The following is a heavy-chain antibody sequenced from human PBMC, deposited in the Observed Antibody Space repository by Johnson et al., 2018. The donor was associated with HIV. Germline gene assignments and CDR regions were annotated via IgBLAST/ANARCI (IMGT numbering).Heavy chain of an antibody. CDR2: IGTTGDT. J-gene: IGHJ3*01. V-gene: IGHV3-13*01. CDR1: GFTFSNYD. CDR3: ARGRGAVAGTAAFAV. D-gene: IGHD6-19*01. Sequence: VQLVESGGGLVQPGGSLRLSCAASGFTFSNYDMHWVRQVTGKGLEWVSSIGTTGDTYYPGSVKGRFTISRENAKNSLYLQMNSLRAEDTAVYYCARGRGAVAGTAAFAVWGQGTVVTVSS.